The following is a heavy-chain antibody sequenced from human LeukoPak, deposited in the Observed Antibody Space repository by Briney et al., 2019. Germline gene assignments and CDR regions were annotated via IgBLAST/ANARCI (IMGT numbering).Heavy chain of an antibody. Sequence: GASVKVSCKASGYTFTSYYMHWVRQAPGQGLEWMGIINPSGGSTSYAQKFQGRVTMTRDMSTSTVYMELSSLRSEDTAVYYCARGPNYYDSSETPGDYWGQGTLVTASS. J-gene: IGHJ4*02. CDR3: ARGPNYYDSSETPGDY. V-gene: IGHV1-46*01. CDR2: INPSGGST. CDR1: GYTFTSYY. D-gene: IGHD3-22*01.